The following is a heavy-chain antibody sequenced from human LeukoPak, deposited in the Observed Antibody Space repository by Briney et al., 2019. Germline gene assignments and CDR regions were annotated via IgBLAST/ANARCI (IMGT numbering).Heavy chain of an antibody. CDR3: ARHGSTDYFDY. CDR1: GGSISSTTSY. D-gene: IGHD2-2*03. V-gene: IGHV4-39*01. J-gene: IGHJ4*02. Sequence: SETLSLTFAVSGGSISSTTSYWGWIRQPPGKGLEWIGRIYYSGSTFYNPSLKSRVTISVDTSKNQLSLRLSSVTAADTAVYYCARHGSTDYFDYWGQGTLVTVPS. CDR2: IYYSGST.